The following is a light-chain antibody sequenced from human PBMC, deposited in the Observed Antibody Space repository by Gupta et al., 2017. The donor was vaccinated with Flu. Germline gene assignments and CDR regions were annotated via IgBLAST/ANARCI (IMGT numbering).Light chain of an antibody. CDR3: QQYDSERT. CDR2: NAS. CDR1: QSVVNW. J-gene: IGKJ4*02. Sequence: GERATITCRASQSVVNWLAWYQQKPGQAPRLLISNASVLETGISSRFSGSGSGTEFTLTISSLQSEDFAAYYCQQYDSERTFGRGTKVEV. V-gene: IGKV1-5*03.